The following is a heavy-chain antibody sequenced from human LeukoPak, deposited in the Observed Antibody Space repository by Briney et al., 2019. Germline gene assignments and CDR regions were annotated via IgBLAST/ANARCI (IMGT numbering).Heavy chain of an antibody. Sequence: ASVKVSCKASGYTFTSYDINWLRQAPGQGLEWMGWMNPNSDNTGYAQKFQGRVTITMHTSISTAYMELDSLKSEDSVVYCCARAVRSGSSSRLRRYYYYMDDWGKGTPVTVSS. J-gene: IGHJ6*03. CDR3: ARAVRSGSSSRLRRYYYYMDD. V-gene: IGHV1-8*01. CDR1: GYTFTSYD. CDR2: MNPNSDNT. D-gene: IGHD6-6*01.